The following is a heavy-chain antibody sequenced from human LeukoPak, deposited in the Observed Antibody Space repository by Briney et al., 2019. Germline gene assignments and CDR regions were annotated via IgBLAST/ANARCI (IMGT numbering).Heavy chain of an antibody. CDR2: ISSSSSYI. Sequence: PGGSLRLSCAASGFTFSSYSMNWVRQAPGKGLEWVSSISSSSSYIYYADSVKGRFTISRDNAKNSLYLQMNSLRAEDTAVYYCAREANGRDGYNWVYYWGQGTLVTVSS. J-gene: IGHJ4*02. CDR3: AREANGRDGYNWVYY. D-gene: IGHD5-24*01. CDR1: GFTFSSYS. V-gene: IGHV3-21*01.